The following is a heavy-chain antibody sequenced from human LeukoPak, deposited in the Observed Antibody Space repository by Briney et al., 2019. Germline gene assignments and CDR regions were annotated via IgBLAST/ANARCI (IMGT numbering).Heavy chain of an antibody. CDR3: ARGRWVVRGPYQDGFDP. D-gene: IGHD3-10*01. V-gene: IGHV1-8*01. CDR1: GYTFTSYD. CDR2: MNPNSGDT. Sequence: GASVKVSCKASGYTFTSYDINWVRQATGQGLEWMGWMNPNSGDTGHAQKFQGRVTMTRNTSISTAYMELRSLRSEDTAVYYCARGRWVVRGPYQDGFDPWGQGTLVTVSS. J-gene: IGHJ5*02.